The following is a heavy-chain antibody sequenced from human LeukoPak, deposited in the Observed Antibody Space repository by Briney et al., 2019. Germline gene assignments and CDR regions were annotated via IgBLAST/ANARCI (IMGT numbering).Heavy chain of an antibody. J-gene: IGHJ4*02. CDR2: INHSGST. CDR3: ARGPFKTYSSSWYGIDY. D-gene: IGHD6-13*01. CDR1: GGSFSGYY. Sequence: SETLSLTCAVYGGSFSGYYWSWIRQPPGKGLEWIGEINHSGSTNYNPSLKSRVTISVDTSKNQFSLKLSSVTAADTAVYYCARGPFKTYSSSWYGIDYWGQGTLVTVSS. V-gene: IGHV4-34*01.